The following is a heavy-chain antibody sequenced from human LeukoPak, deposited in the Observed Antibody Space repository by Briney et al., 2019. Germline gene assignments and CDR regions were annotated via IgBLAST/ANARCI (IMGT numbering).Heavy chain of an antibody. D-gene: IGHD5-18*01. Sequence: KPSETLSLTCTVSGGSISSSSYYWGWIRQPPGKGLEWIGSIYYSGSTYYNPSLKSRVTISVDTSKNQFSLRLSSVTAADTAVYYCARDTSMAAFDYWGQGTLVTVSS. J-gene: IGHJ4*02. CDR2: IYYSGST. CDR1: GGSISSSSYY. V-gene: IGHV4-39*07. CDR3: ARDTSMAAFDY.